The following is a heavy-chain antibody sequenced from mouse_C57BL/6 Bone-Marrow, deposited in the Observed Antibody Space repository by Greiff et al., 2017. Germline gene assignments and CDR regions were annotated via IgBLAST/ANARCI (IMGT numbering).Heavy chain of an antibody. Sequence: QVQLQQSGPELVKPGASVKISCKASGYAFSSSWMNWVKQRPGKGLEWIGRIYPGDGDTNYNGKFKGKATLTADKSSSTAYMQLSSLTSEDSAVYFCARERWLRCFAYWGQGTLVTVSA. CDR3: ARERWLRCFAY. V-gene: IGHV1-82*01. D-gene: IGHD2-3*01. CDR1: GYAFSSSW. J-gene: IGHJ3*01. CDR2: IYPGDGDT.